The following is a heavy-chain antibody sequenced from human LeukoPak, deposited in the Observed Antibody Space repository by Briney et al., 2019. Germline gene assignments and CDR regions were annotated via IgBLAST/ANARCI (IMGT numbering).Heavy chain of an antibody. CDR3: ARDPNNGWYFDY. V-gene: IGHV3-48*03. CDR1: GXTFSSYE. D-gene: IGHD6-19*01. Sequence: GGSLRLLCAASGXTFSSYELNWVRQAPGKGLDSVSYITISRSTIYNADSVKGRFTISRDNAKNSLYLQMNSLRAEYTAVYYCARDPNNGWYFDYWGQGTLVTVSS. CDR2: ITISRSTI. J-gene: IGHJ4*02.